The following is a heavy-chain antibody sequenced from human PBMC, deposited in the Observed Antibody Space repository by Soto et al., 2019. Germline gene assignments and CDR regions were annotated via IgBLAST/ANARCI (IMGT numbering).Heavy chain of an antibody. CDR1: GFTFSDYY. D-gene: IGHD6-19*01. CDR2: ITGSVGNT. Sequence: GGSLRLSCAASGFTFSDYYMTWVRQAPGKGLEWVSVITGSVGNTYYADSVKGGLTISRDNAKSTVYLQMNSLRAEDTAIYYCAKEIASNGWYGPNYWGQGILVTVSS. CDR3: AKEIASNGWYGPNY. J-gene: IGHJ4*02. V-gene: IGHV3-23*01.